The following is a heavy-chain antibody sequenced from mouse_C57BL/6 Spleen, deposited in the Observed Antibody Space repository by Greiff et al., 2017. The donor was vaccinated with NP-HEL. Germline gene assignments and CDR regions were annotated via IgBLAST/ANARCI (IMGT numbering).Heavy chain of an antibody. D-gene: IGHD1-1*01. CDR1: GYTFTSYW. CDR3: ARWNYGSSEGWYFDV. Sequence: VQLQQPGAELVKPGASVKLSCKASGYTFTSYWMHWVKQRPGQGLEWIGMIHPNSGSTNYNEKFKSKATLTVDKSSSTAYMQLSSLTSEDSAVYYCARWNYGSSEGWYFDVWGTGTTVTVSS. J-gene: IGHJ1*03. CDR2: IHPNSGST. V-gene: IGHV1-64*01.